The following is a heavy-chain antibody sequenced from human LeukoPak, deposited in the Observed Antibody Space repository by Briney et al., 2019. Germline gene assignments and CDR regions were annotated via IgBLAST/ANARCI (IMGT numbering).Heavy chain of an antibody. D-gene: IGHD6-13*01. J-gene: IGHJ6*02. CDR1: DGSINSGTYY. Sequence: ETLSLTCSVSDGSINSGTYYWAWIRQPPGKGLEWIGSIYYSGSTYYNPSLKSRVTISVDTSKNQFSLKLSSVTAADTAVYYCALTYSSSWYVPGYYYGMDVWGQGTTVTVSS. V-gene: IGHV4-39*01. CDR3: ALTYSSSWYVPGYYYGMDV. CDR2: IYYSGST.